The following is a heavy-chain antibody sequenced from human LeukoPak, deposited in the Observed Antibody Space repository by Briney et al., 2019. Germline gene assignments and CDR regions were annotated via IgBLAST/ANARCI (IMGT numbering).Heavy chain of an antibody. D-gene: IGHD3-22*01. CDR3: AEDYYDSSGYYGEYFQH. CDR2: ISGSGGST. J-gene: IGHJ1*01. CDR1: GFTFSSYA. Sequence: PGGSLRLSCAASGFTFSSYAMSWVRQAPGKGLEWVSAISGSGGSTYYADSVKGRFTISRDNSKNTLYLQMNSLRAEDTAVYYCAEDYYDSSGYYGEYFQHWGQGTLVTVSS. V-gene: IGHV3-23*01.